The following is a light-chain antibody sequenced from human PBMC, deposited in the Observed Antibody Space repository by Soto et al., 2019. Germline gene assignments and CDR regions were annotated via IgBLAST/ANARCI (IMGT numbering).Light chain of an antibody. CDR1: QSVSSSY. Sequence: EIVLTQSPGTLSLSPGERATLSCRASQSVSSSYLAWYQQKSGQAPRLLIYGASTRATGIPDRFSGSTSGTPLTLTLRRRELEVFEVYFCQPLGGSPWRFVQGTRGEIK. CDR2: GAS. CDR3: QPLGGSPWR. J-gene: IGKJ1*01. V-gene: IGKV3-20*01.